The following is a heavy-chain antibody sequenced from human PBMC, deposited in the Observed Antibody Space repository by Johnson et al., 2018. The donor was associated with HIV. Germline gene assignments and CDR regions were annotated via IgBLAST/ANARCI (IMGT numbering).Heavy chain of an antibody. J-gene: IGHJ3*02. V-gene: IGHV3-48*04. CDR1: GFTFSSYG. CDR3: ARDTWIFGVVIERSDAFDI. Sequence: MLLVESGGGVVQPGRSLRLSCAASGFTFSSYGMHWVRQAPGKGLEWVSYISSSGSTIYYADSVKGRFTISRDNAKNSLYLQMNSLRAEDTAGYYCARDTWIFGVVIERSDAFDIWGQGTMVTVSS. CDR2: ISSSGSTI. D-gene: IGHD3-3*01.